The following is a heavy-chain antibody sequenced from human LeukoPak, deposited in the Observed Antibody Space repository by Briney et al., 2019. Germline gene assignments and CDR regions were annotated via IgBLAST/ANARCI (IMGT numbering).Heavy chain of an antibody. V-gene: IGHV3-30*18. CDR3: AKAQVPLVLLWFGELVLGAFDI. D-gene: IGHD3-10*01. CDR2: ISYDGSNK. Sequence: GGSLRLSCAASGFTFSSYGMHWVRQAPGKGLEWVAVISYDGSNKYYADSVKGRFTISRDNSKNTLYLQMNSLRAEDTAVYYCAKAQVPLVLLWFGELVLGAFDIWGQGTMVTVSS. CDR1: GFTFSSYG. J-gene: IGHJ3*02.